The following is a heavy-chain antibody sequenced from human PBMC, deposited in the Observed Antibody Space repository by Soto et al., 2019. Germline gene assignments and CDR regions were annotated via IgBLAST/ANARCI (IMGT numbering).Heavy chain of an antibody. CDR2: IYYSGST. V-gene: IGHV4-59*01. J-gene: IGHJ3*02. D-gene: IGHD6-19*01. Sequence: PSETLSLTCTVSGGSISSYHWSWIRQPPGKGLEWIGYIYYSGSTNYNPSLKSRVTISVDTSKNQFSLKLSSVTAADTAVYYCARDKAVAVGNAFDIWGQGTMVTVSS. CDR1: GGSISSYH. CDR3: ARDKAVAVGNAFDI.